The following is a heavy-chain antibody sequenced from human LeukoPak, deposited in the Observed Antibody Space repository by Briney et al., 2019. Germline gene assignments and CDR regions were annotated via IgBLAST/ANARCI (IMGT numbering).Heavy chain of an antibody. D-gene: IGHD3-10*01. CDR2: ISSSSSYI. J-gene: IGHJ4*02. V-gene: IGHV3-21*01. CDR1: GLTISSYS. CDR3: VRERYGSGSYVY. Sequence: GGSLRLSCAASGLTISSYSMNWVRQAPGKGLEWVSSISSSSSYIYYADSVKGRFTISRDNAKNSLYLQMNSLRAEDTAVYYCVRERYGSGSYVYWGQGTLVTVSS.